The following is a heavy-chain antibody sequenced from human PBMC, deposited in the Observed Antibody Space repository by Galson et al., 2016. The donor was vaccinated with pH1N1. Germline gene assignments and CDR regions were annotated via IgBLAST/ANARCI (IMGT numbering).Heavy chain of an antibody. D-gene: IGHD4-17*01. CDR3: ARIGYGDYVGYFDY. CDR2: IDWDDNK. CDR1: GFSLSTSGMC. Sequence: PALVTPTQTLTLTCTFSGFSLSTSGMCVSWIRQPPGKALEWLALIDWDDNKYYRTSLKTRLTISKDTSKNQVVLTMTNMDPVDTATYYCARIGYGDYVGYFDYWGQGTLVTVSS. V-gene: IGHV2-70*01. J-gene: IGHJ4*02.